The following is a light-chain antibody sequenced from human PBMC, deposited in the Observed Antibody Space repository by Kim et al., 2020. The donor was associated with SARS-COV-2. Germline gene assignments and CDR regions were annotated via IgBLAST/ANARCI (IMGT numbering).Light chain of an antibody. Sequence: DIQMTQSPSTLSASVRDRVTITCRASQSISSWLAWYQQKPGKAPKLLIYKASSLQSGVPSRFSGSESGTEFTLTISSLQPDDFATYYCQQYNFYPLTFGGGTKVDIK. CDR1: QSISSW. V-gene: IGKV1-5*03. J-gene: IGKJ4*01. CDR2: KAS. CDR3: QQYNFYPLT.